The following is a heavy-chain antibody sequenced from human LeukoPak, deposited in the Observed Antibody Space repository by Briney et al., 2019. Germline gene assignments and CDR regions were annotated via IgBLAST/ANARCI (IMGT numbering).Heavy chain of an antibody. J-gene: IGHJ3*02. CDR3: VRDWEGFNFDI. Sequence: PSETLSLTCTVSGGSVSSYYWSWVRQPPGEGLEWIAYVHNSGSTNYNPSLKSRVTISVDRSKNQFSLKMNPVTAADTAVYYCVRDWEGFNFDIWGQGTMVTVSS. CDR1: GGSVSSYY. V-gene: IGHV4-59*02. D-gene: IGHD1-26*01. CDR2: VHNSGST.